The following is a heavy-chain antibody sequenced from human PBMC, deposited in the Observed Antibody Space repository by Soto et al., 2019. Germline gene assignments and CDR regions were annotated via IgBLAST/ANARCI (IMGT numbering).Heavy chain of an antibody. Sequence: QLVESGGGVVQPGRSLRLSCSASGFIFSGYGMHWVRQAPGKGLEWVAVISYDETNKYYSDSVKGRFTTSRDKSKNTVFLQASSLRDDDTGVYYCARDRAMGSYFFAMDVWGQGTTVTVSS. D-gene: IGHD2-8*01. V-gene: IGHV3-33*05. CDR2: ISYDETNK. J-gene: IGHJ6*02. CDR3: ARDRAMGSYFFAMDV. CDR1: GFIFSGYG.